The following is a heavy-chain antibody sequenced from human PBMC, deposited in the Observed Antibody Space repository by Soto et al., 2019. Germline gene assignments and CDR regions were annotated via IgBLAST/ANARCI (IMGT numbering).Heavy chain of an antibody. CDR2: ISGYNGNT. D-gene: IGHD2-21*01. V-gene: IGHV1-18*01. J-gene: IGHJ4*01. CDR1: GYTFNTYA. Sequence: SSVKVSCKASGYTFNTYAITWVRQAPGQGLEWMGWISGYNGNTNYAQTLQGRGTMTTDTSTSTAYLELRSLRSDDTAVYYCARTVEYDSIPYYYADFWGQGTLVTVSS. CDR3: ARTVEYDSIPYYYADF.